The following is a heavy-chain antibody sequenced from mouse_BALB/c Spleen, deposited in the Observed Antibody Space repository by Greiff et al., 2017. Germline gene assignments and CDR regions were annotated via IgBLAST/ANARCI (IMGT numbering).Heavy chain of an antibody. J-gene: IGHJ1*01. CDR3: ARREDGYGYFDV. V-gene: IGHV1-80*01. CDR1: GYAFSSYW. CDR2: IYPGDGDT. Sequence: QVQLQQSGAELVRPGSSVKISCKASGYAFSSYWMNWVKQRPGQGLEWIGQIYPGDGDTNYNGKFKGKATLTADKSSSTAYMQLSSLTSEDSAVYFCARREDGYGYFDVWGAGTTVTVSS.